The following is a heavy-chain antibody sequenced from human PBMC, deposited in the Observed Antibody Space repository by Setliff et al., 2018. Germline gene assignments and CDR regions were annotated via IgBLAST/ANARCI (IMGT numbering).Heavy chain of an antibody. Sequence: PGGSLRLSCAASGFTFSSYWMTWVRQAPGKGPEWVGNINQDGSGKQYVDSVKSRFTISRDNAKNSLYLQMNSLRAEDTAVYYCTRGHTTVTRHFDYWGQGTLVTVSS. D-gene: IGHD4-17*01. CDR3: TRGHTTVTRHFDY. V-gene: IGHV3-7*01. J-gene: IGHJ4*02. CDR1: GFTFSSYW. CDR2: INQDGSGK.